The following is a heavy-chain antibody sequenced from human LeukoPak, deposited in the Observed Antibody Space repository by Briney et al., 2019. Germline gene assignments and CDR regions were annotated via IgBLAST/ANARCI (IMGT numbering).Heavy chain of an antibody. CDR3: ARAMVRGGGNWFDP. V-gene: IGHV1-2*02. CDR1: GYTFTGYY. J-gene: IGHJ5*02. CDR2: INPNSGGT. D-gene: IGHD3-10*01. Sequence: ASVKVSCKASGYTFTGYYMHWVRQAPGHGLEWMGWINPNSGGTNYAQKFQGRVTMTRDTSISTAYMELSRLRSDDTAVYYCARAMVRGGGNWFDPWGQGTLVTVSS.